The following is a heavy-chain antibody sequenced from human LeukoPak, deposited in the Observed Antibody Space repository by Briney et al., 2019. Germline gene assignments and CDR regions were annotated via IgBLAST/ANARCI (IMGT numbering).Heavy chain of an antibody. CDR2: IIPIFGTA. D-gene: IGHD2-2*01. V-gene: IGHV1-69*01. CDR3: ARGIVVVPPSPYYFDY. Sequence: SAKVSCKASGGTFSSYAISWVRQAPAQGLEWMGGIIPIFGTANYAQKFQGRVTITVDESTSTAYMELSSLRSEDTAVYYCARGIVVVPPSPYYFDYWGQGTLVTVSS. CDR1: GGTFSSYA. J-gene: IGHJ4*02.